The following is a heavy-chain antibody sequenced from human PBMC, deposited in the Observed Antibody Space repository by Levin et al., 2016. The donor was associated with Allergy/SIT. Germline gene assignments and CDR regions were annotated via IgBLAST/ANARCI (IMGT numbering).Heavy chain of an antibody. V-gene: IGHV3-73*01. J-gene: IGHJ4*02. D-gene: IGHD2-2*01. CDR2: IRTKANSYAT. CDR3: SYTSSSSYSTGLGY. Sequence: VRQMPGKGLEWVGRIRTKANSYATSYAASVKGRFTISRDDSKNTAYLQMNSLKTEDTAVYYCSYTSSSSYSTGLGYWGQGTLVTVSS.